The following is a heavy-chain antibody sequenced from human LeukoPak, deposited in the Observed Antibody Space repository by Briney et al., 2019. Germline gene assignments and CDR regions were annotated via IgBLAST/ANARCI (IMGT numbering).Heavy chain of an antibody. V-gene: IGHV4-4*02. CDR2: IHHSGGI. Sequence: SETLSLTCAVSGDSISSDIWWNWVRQPPGKGLEWIGEIHHSGGINYNPSLKSRVTISVDKSKNQFSLKLSSVTAADTAVYYCARDSGRGYSFNYGYWGQGTLVTVSS. J-gene: IGHJ4*02. CDR3: ARDSGRGYSFNYGY. D-gene: IGHD5-18*01. CDR1: GDSISSDIW.